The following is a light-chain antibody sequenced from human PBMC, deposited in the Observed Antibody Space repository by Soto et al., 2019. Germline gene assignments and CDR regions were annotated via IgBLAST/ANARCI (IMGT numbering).Light chain of an antibody. Sequence: EIVLTQSPGTLSLSPGERATLSCRASQSVGTSYLAWYKQKLGQAPGLLIYGASSRATGIPDRFSGSGSGTDFTLTISRLEPEDFAVYYCQQYGSSPRTFGQGTKVEIK. CDR3: QQYGSSPRT. CDR2: GAS. CDR1: QSVGTSY. V-gene: IGKV3-20*01. J-gene: IGKJ1*01.